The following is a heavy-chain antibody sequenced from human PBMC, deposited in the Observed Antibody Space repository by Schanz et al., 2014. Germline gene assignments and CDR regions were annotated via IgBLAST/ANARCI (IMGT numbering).Heavy chain of an antibody. D-gene: IGHD3-10*01. CDR3: TRVTTGPGGHGLDL. CDR2: TRNRANNYFT. Sequence: EVQLVESGGGLVQPGGSLRLSCAASGFTFSAYYMDWVRQAPGKGLEWVGRTRNRANNYFTEYAASVKGRFTISRDDSKNSLYLQMSSLKSEDTALYYCTRVTTGPGGHGLDLWGQGTTXTVSS. V-gene: IGHV3-72*01. CDR1: GFTFSAYY. J-gene: IGHJ6*02.